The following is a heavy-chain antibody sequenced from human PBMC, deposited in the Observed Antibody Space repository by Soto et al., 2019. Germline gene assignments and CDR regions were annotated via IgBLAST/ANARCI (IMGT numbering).Heavy chain of an antibody. V-gene: IGHV3-30-3*01. CDR2: ISYDGSNK. CDR1: GFTSSSYA. D-gene: IGHD6-6*01. Sequence: QVQLVESGGGVVQPGRSLRLSCAASGFTSSSYAMHWVRQAPGKGLEWVAVISYDGSNKYYADSVKGRFTISRDNSKNTLYLQMNSLRAEDTAVYYCARDRKQLHIPFDYWGQGTLVTVSS. CDR3: ARDRKQLHIPFDY. J-gene: IGHJ4*02.